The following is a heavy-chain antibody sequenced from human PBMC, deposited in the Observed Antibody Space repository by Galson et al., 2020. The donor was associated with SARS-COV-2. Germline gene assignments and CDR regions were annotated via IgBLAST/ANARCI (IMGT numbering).Heavy chain of an antibody. D-gene: IGHD1-26*01. CDR3: ARVVGATPSDY. Sequence: ASVKVSCKASGYTFTTHGFIWVRQAPGQGLEWMGWISAYNGNTNYPQRLQGRVTMTTDTSTSTAYMELTSLRSDDTAVYYCARVVGATPSDYWGQGTLVTVSS. V-gene: IGHV1-18*01. CDR1: GYTFTTHG. J-gene: IGHJ4*02. CDR2: ISAYNGNT.